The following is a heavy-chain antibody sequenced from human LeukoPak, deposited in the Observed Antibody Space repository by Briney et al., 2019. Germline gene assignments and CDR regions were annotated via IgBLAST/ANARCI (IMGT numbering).Heavy chain of an antibody. D-gene: IGHD3-22*01. Sequence: GRSLRLSCAASGFTFSSYGMHWVRQAPGKGLEWVAVISYDGSNKYYADSVKGRFTISRDNSKNTLYLQMNSLRAEDTAVYYCAKDRRYDSSGYYYAGDYYYYGMDVWGQGTTVTVSS. CDR3: AKDRRYDSSGYYYAGDYYYYGMDV. CDR1: GFTFSSYG. J-gene: IGHJ6*02. CDR2: ISYDGSNK. V-gene: IGHV3-30*18.